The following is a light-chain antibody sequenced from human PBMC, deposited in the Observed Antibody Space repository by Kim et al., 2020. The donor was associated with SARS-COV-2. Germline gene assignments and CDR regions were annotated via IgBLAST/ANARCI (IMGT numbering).Light chain of an antibody. Sequence: PASISCRSSQSLLHSNGNNYLDLFLQKPGQSPHLLIYLGSSRASGVPDRFSGSGSGTEFTLKISRVEAEDVGVYYCMQSVQIPWTFGQGTKVDIK. CDR2: LGS. CDR1: QSLLHSNGNNY. V-gene: IGKV2-28*01. J-gene: IGKJ1*01. CDR3: MQSVQIPWT.